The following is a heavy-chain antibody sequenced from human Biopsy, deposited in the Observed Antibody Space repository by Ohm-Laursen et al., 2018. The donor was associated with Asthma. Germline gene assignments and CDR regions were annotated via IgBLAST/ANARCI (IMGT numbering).Heavy chain of an antibody. Sequence: SQTLSLTCAVSGDSIDSGDYSWTWIRQSPGVGLERIGYIYRNGDTYYNQTLKNRVTISIDRSKNQFSLRLRSVTAADTAVYYCARGWNCGGDCYSLDSWGQGTLVTVSS. J-gene: IGHJ4*02. V-gene: IGHV4-30-2*06. CDR1: GDSIDSGDYS. CDR3: ARGWNCGGDCYSLDS. D-gene: IGHD2-21*02. CDR2: IYRNGDT.